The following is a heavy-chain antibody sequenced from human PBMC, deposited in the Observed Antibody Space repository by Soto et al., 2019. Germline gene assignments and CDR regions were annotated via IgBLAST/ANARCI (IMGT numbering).Heavy chain of an antibody. J-gene: IGHJ5*02. Sequence: QVQLVQSGAEVKKPGSSVKVSCKASGGTFSSYTISWVRQAPGQGLAWMGRITPSLDTTNYAQKFQGRVTMTADKSTSTAYMELSSLRSEYPSVYYCASYYGVGTYGNCFDPWGQGTLVTVSS. D-gene: IGHD3-10*01. CDR1: GGTFSSYT. CDR3: ASYYGVGTYGNCFDP. CDR2: ITPSLDTT. V-gene: IGHV1-69*08.